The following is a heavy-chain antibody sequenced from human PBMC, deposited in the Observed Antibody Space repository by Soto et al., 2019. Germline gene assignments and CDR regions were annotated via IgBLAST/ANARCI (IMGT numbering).Heavy chain of an antibody. V-gene: IGHV1-69*13. CDR1: GGTFSSYA. CDR2: IIPIFGTA. Sequence: SVKVSCKASGGTFSSYAISWVRQAPGQGLEWMGGIIPIFGTANYAQKFQGRVTITADESTSTAYMEPSSLRSEDTAVYYCARPNYYDSSGSPYDAFDIWGQGTMVTVSS. CDR3: ARPNYYDSSGSPYDAFDI. D-gene: IGHD3-22*01. J-gene: IGHJ3*02.